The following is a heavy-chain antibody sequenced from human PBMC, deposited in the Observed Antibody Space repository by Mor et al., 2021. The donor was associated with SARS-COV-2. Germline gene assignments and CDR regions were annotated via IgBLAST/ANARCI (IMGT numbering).Heavy chain of an antibody. Sequence: SVKGLEWDSSQSSSSSYIYYADSVKGRFTISRDNAKNSLYLQMNSLRAEDTAVYYCARSRFQSGYYYYYMDVWGKGTTVTV. CDR3: ARSRFQSGYYYYYMDV. J-gene: IGHJ6*03. V-gene: IGHV3-21*01. D-gene: IGHD3-3*01. CDR2: QSSSSSYI.